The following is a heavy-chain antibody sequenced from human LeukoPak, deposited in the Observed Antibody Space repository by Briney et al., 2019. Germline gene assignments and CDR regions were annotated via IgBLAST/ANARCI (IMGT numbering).Heavy chain of an antibody. V-gene: IGHV4-30-4*01. CDR1: GGSISSGDYY. J-gene: IGHJ4*02. CDR2: IYHSGST. D-gene: IGHD6-19*01. CDR3: ARAGGWPEPDYFDY. Sequence: SQTLSLTCTVSGGSISSGDYYWSWIRQPPGKGLEWIGYIYHSGSTYYNPSLKSRVTISVDTSKNQFSLKLSSVTAADTAVYYCARAGGWPEPDYFDYWGQGTLVTVSS.